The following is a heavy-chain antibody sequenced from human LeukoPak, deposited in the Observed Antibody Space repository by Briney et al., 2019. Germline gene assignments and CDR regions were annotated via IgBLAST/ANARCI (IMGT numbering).Heavy chain of an antibody. V-gene: IGHV3-53*01. CDR1: GFTVSSNY. D-gene: IGHD3-22*01. CDR2: IYSGGST. CDR3: ARDGVKDYYDSSGYDY. J-gene: IGHJ4*02. Sequence: GGSLRLSCAASGFTVSSNYMSWVRQAPGKGLEWVSVIYSGGSTYYADSVKGRFTISRDNSKNTLYLQMNSLRAEDTAVYYCARDGVKDYYDSSGYDYWGQGTLVTVSS.